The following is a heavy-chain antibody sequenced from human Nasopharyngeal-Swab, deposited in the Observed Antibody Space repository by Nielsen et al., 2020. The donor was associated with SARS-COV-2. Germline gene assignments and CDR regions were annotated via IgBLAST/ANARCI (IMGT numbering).Heavy chain of an antibody. J-gene: IGHJ6*02. CDR3: ARDRLWFGELLSPLNYYYYGMDV. D-gene: IGHD3-10*01. CDR2: IKQDGSEK. CDR1: GFTLSSYW. V-gene: IGHV3-7*01. Sequence: GESPKISCAASGFTLSSYWMSWVRQAPGKGLEWVANIKQDGSEKYYVDSVKGRFTTSRDNAKNSLYLQMNSLRAEDTAVYYCARDRLWFGELLSPLNYYYYGMDVWGQGTTVTVSS.